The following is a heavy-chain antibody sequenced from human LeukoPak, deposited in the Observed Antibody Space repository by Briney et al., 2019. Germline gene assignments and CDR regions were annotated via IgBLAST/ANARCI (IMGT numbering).Heavy chain of an antibody. V-gene: IGHV1-18*01. D-gene: IGHD3-10*01. CDR2: ISGYNGNT. Sequence: ASVKVSCKASGYTFTNFGISWVRQAPGQGLEWMGWISGYNGNTNYAQKLQGRVTMTTDTSTSTAYMELRSLRSDDTAVYYCARDHFGLFDYWGQGTLVTVSS. CDR1: GYTFTNFG. J-gene: IGHJ4*02. CDR3: ARDHFGLFDY.